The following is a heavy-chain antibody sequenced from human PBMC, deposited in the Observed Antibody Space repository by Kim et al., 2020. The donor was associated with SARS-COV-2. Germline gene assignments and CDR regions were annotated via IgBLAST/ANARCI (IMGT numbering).Heavy chain of an antibody. CDR3: TTDFRYFDWLPVGY. J-gene: IGHJ4*02. CDR2: IKSKTDGGTT. Sequence: GGSLRLSCAASGFTFSNAWMSWVRQAPGKGLEWVGRIKSKTDGGTTDYAAPVKGRFTISRDDSKNTLYLQMNSLKTEDTAVYYCTTDFRYFDWLPVGYWGQGTLVTVSS. D-gene: IGHD3-9*01. CDR1: GFTFSNAW. V-gene: IGHV3-15*01.